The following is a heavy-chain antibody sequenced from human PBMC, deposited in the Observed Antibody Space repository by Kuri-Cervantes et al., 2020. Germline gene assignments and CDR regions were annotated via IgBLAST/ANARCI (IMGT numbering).Heavy chain of an antibody. J-gene: IGHJ4*02. CDR3: ARFSEGYCSGGSCLRGLYYLDY. D-gene: IGHD2-15*01. Sequence: ASVKVSCKASGYTFTSSGISWVRQAPGQGLEWMGWISAYNGNTNYAQKLQGRVTMTTDTSTSTAYMELRSLRSDDTAVYYCARFSEGYCSGGSCLRGLYYLDYWGQGTLVTVSS. CDR2: ISAYNGNT. V-gene: IGHV1-18*01. CDR1: GYTFTSSG.